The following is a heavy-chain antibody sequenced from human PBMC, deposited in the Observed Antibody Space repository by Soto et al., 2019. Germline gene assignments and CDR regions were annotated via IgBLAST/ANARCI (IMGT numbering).Heavy chain of an antibody. CDR3: ARESEDLSSNLDY. J-gene: IGHJ4*02. CDR1: VFTFTRCS. Sequence: GGSLRLSCSASVFTFTRCSMNGVRQAPGKGLEWVASISSTTNYIYYGESLKGRLTISRDNAKNSMYLQMNTLRAEDTAVYYCARESEDLSSNLDYWGQGTLVTVSS. V-gene: IGHV3-21*06. CDR2: ISSTTNYI.